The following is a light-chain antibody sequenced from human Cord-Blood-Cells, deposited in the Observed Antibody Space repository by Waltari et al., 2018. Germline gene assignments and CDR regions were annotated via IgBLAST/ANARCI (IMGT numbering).Light chain of an antibody. CDR1: QSVSSY. Sequence: EIVLTQSPATLSLSPGERATLSGRASQSVSSYLAWYQQKPGQAPRLLIYDASNRATGIPARFSGSGSGTDLTLTISSLEPEDFAVYYCQQRSNWPPRLTFGGGTKVEIK. V-gene: IGKV3-11*01. J-gene: IGKJ4*02. CDR2: DAS. CDR3: QQRSNWPPRLT.